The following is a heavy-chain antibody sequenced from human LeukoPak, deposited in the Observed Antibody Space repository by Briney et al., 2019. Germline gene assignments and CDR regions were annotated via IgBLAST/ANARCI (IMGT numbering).Heavy chain of an antibody. J-gene: IGHJ4*02. Sequence: ASVKVSCKVSGYTLTELSMHWVRQAPGKGLECMGGFDPEDGETIYAQKFQGRVTTTEDTSTDTAYMELSSLRSEDTAVYYCATYQAVAGIVFDYWGQGTLVTVSS. CDR2: FDPEDGET. CDR3: ATYQAVAGIVFDY. CDR1: GYTLTELS. D-gene: IGHD6-19*01. V-gene: IGHV1-24*01.